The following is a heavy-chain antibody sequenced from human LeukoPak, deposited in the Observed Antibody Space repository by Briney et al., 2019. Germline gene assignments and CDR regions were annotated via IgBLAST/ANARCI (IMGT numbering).Heavy chain of an antibody. CDR1: GFTFSSYA. V-gene: IGHV3-30-3*01. CDR3: ARDTPDSLRFLEWLGDAFDI. D-gene: IGHD3-3*01. Sequence: GGSLRLSCAASGFTFSSYAMHWVRQAPGKGLEWVAVISYDGSNKYYADSVKGRFTISRDNSKNTLYLQMNSLRAEDTAVYYCARDTPDSLRFLEWLGDAFDIWGQGTMVTVSS. CDR2: ISYDGSNK. J-gene: IGHJ3*02.